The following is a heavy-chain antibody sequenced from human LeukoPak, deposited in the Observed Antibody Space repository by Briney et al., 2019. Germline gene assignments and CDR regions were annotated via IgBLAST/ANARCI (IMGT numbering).Heavy chain of an antibody. V-gene: IGHV3-23*01. Sequence: GGSLRLSCAASGFTFSSYAMSWVRQAPGKGLEWVSAISGSGGSTYYADSVKGRFTISRDNSKNTLYLQMNSLRAEDTAVCYCAKDPIYCDSSGYCDYWGQGTLVTVSS. D-gene: IGHD3-22*01. J-gene: IGHJ4*02. CDR3: AKDPIYCDSSGYCDY. CDR1: GFTFSSYA. CDR2: ISGSGGST.